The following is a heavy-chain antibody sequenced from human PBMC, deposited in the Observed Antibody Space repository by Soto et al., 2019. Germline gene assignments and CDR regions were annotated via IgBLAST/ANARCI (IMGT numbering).Heavy chain of an antibody. V-gene: IGHV1-18*01. CDR2: ISGYTGNA. D-gene: IGHD3-16*01. CDR3: ATGGGAVDI. J-gene: IGHJ3*02. Sequence: QVGLVQSGAEVSEPGATVKVSCKAFGNIVTKYGINWMRQAPGQGLEWMGCISGYTGNAHYSPKVQGRVIMTTDTSTATAYMELSSLTSDDTALYYCATGGGAVDIWGQGTMVSVS. CDR1: GNIVTKYG.